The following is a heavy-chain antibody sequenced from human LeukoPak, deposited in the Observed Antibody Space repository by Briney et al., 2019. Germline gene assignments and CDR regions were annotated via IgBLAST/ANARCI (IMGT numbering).Heavy chain of an antibody. J-gene: IGHJ3*02. CDR2: IYYSGST. CDR3: ARGLVNPYDAFDI. Sequence: NPSETLSLTCTVSGGSISSGDYYWSWIRQPPGKGLEWIGYIYYSGSTYYNPSLKSRVTISVDTSKNHFSLKLSSVTAADTAVYYCARGLVNPYDAFDIWGQGTMVTVSS. D-gene: IGHD3-9*01. CDR1: GGSISSGDYY. V-gene: IGHV4-30-4*01.